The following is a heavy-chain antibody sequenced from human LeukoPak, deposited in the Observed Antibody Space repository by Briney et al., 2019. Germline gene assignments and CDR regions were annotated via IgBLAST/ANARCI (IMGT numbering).Heavy chain of an antibody. CDR2: ISSSSSTI. Sequence: PGGSLRLSCAASGFTFSSYSMNWVRQAPGKGLEWVSYISSSSSTIYYADSVKGRFIISRDNAKNSLYLQMNSLGAEDTALYYCARVLGMYSSSWPSDYWGQGTLVTVSS. CDR3: ARVLGMYSSSWPSDY. J-gene: IGHJ4*02. V-gene: IGHV3-48*04. D-gene: IGHD6-13*01. CDR1: GFTFSSYS.